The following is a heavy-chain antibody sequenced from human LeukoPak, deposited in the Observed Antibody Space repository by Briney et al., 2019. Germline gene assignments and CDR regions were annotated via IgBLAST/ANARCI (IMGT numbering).Heavy chain of an antibody. V-gene: IGHV1-18*01. J-gene: IGHJ4*02. Sequence: ASVKVSCKASGYTFTSYGINWVRQAPGQGLEWMGWISAYNGNTKYAQKVQGRVAMTTDTSTSTAYMVLRSLRSDDTAVYYCARGLGGSGSYLLTFDYCGQRTIVADSS. D-gene: IGHD1-26*01. CDR1: GYTFTSYG. CDR2: ISAYNGNT. CDR3: ARGLGGSGSYLLTFDY.